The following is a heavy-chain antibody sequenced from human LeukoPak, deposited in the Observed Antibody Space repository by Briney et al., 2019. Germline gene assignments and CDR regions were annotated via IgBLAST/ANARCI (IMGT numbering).Heavy chain of an antibody. V-gene: IGHV4-61*01. CDR2: IYYSGSA. D-gene: IGHD1-14*01. J-gene: IGHJ6*03. CDR1: GYSISSGYY. Sequence: SETLSLTCTVSGYSISSGYYWSWIRQPPGKGLEWIGYIYYSGSANYNPSLKSRVTISVDTSKNQFSLKLSSVTATDTAVYYCARHRLPEPPYYYYMDVWGKGTTVTVSS. CDR3: ARHRLPEPPYYYYMDV.